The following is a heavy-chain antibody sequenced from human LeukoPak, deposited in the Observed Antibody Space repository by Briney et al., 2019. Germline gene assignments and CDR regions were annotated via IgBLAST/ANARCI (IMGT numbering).Heavy chain of an antibody. Sequence: GGSLRLSCAASGFTFSDYYMSWIRQPPGKGLEWVSYISSSGTTIYYAASVRGRFTVSRDSAKNSLYLQMDSLSAEHTAVYYCASLPGVNRWGQGTLVTVSS. CDR2: ISSSGTTI. CDR1: GFTFSDYY. CDR3: ASLPGVNR. D-gene: IGHD3-10*01. J-gene: IGHJ4*02. V-gene: IGHV3-11*01.